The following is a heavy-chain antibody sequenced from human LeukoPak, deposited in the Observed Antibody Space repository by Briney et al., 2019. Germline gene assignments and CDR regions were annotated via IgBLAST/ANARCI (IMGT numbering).Heavy chain of an antibody. V-gene: IGHV3-30*18. CDR3: AKGDGSGSYYKGFDY. CDR2: ISYDGSNK. J-gene: IGHJ4*02. D-gene: IGHD3-10*01. Sequence: GRSLRLSCAASGFTFSSYGMHWVRQAPGKGLGWVAVISYDGSNKYYADSVKGRFTISRDISKNTLYLQMNSLRAEDTAVYYCAKGDGSGSYYKGFDYWGQGTLVTVSS. CDR1: GFTFSSYG.